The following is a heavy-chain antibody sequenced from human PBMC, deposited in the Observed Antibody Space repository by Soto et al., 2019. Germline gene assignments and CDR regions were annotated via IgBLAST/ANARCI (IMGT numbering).Heavy chain of an antibody. Sequence: QVQLQESGPGLLKPSETLSLTCTVSGDSFSSYYWSWIRQPPGKGLEWIGYIHYSRSTNYNPSLKSRVTISMGTSKNQFSLNLSSVTAADTAVYYCARADAALKVDFWGQGTLVTVSS. CDR2: IHYSRST. CDR3: ARADAALKVDF. V-gene: IGHV4-59*01. CDR1: GDSFSSYY. D-gene: IGHD2-15*01. J-gene: IGHJ4*02.